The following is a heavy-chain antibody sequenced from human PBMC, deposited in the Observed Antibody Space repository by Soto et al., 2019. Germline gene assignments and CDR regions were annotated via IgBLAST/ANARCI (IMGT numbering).Heavy chain of an antibody. Sequence: ASVKVSCKASGGTFSSYAISWVRQAPGQGLEWMGGIIPIFGTANYAQKFQGRVTITADESTSTAYMELSSLRSEDTAVYYCARDPGSEPMEWYGMDVWGQGTTVTAP. V-gene: IGHV1-69*13. CDR1: GGTFSSYA. D-gene: IGHD1-1*01. J-gene: IGHJ6*02. CDR3: ARDPGSEPMEWYGMDV. CDR2: IIPIFGTA.